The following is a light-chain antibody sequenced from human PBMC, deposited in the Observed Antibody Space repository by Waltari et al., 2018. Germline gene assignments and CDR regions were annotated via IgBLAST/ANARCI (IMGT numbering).Light chain of an antibody. Sequence: QSVLTQPPSVSAAPGQRVPTPCPGGSSNIGKNYVSWYRQFPGPAPKLLIYENSKRPSGIPGRFSGSKSGTSATLDITGLQAGDEADYYCGTWDSSLSGAVFGGGTHLTVL. CDR2: ENS. CDR1: SSNIGKNY. J-gene: IGLJ7*01. CDR3: GTWDSSLSGAV. V-gene: IGLV1-51*02.